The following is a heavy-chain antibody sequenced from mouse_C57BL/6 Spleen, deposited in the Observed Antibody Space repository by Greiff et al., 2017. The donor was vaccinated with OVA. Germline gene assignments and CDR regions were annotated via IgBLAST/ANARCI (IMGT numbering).Heavy chain of an antibody. CDR3: VRDYYGTYYAMDY. D-gene: IGHD1-1*01. CDR2: IRSKSNNYAT. J-gene: IGHJ4*01. CDR1: GFSFNTYA. V-gene: IGHV10-1*01. Sequence: EVQVVESGGGLVQPKGSLKLSCAASGFSFNTYAMNWVRQAPGKGLEWVARIRSKSNNYATYYADSVKDRFTISRDDSESMLYLQMNNLKTEDTAMYYCVRDYYGTYYAMDYWGQGTSVTVSS.